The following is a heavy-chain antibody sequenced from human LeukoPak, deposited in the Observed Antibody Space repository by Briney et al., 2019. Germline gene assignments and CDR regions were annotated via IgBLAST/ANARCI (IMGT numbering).Heavy chain of an antibody. CDR2: IYSGGST. D-gene: IGHD6-13*01. J-gene: IGHJ4*02. V-gene: IGHV3-53*01. Sequence: GGSLRLSCAASGFTVSSNYMSWVRQASGKGLEWVSVIYSGGSTYYADSVKGRFTISRDNSKNTLYLQMNSLRAEDTAVYYCAREQQLGHFDYWGQGTLVTVSS. CDR1: GFTVSSNY. CDR3: AREQQLGHFDY.